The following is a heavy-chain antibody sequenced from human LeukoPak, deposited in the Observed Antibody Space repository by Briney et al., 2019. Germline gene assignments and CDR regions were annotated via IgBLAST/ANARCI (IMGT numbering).Heavy chain of an antibody. CDR2: IYYSGST. CDR1: GGSISSYY. J-gene: IGHJ3*02. Sequence: SKTLSLTCTVSGGSISSYYWSWIRQPPGKGLEWIGYIYYSGSTNYNPSLKSRVTISVDTSKNQFSLKLSSVTAADTAVYYCARERAHAFDIWGQGTMVTVSS. CDR3: ARERAHAFDI. V-gene: IGHV4-59*01.